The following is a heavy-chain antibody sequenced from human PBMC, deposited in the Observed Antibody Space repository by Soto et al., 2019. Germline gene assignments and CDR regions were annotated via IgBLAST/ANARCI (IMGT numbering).Heavy chain of an antibody. CDR3: ARDGPVAAAVTPKPYYFDY. CDR1: GFSFSDYN. J-gene: IGHJ4*02. CDR2: INPNGDVK. D-gene: IGHD6-25*01. Sequence: GGSLRLSCAVSGFSFSDYNMSWVRQAPGKGLEWVSYINPNGDVKYYADSVRGRFTISRDNAKNSVYLQMNSLTDGDTAVYYCARDGPVAAAVTPKPYYFDYWGRGTLVTVSS. V-gene: IGHV3-11*04.